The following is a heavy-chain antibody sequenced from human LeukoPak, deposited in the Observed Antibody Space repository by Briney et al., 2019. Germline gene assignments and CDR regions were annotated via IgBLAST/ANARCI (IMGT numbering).Heavy chain of an antibody. CDR2: ISAYNGDT. V-gene: IGHV1-18*01. CDR3: ARDPSNTSGWKTWFDP. Sequence: EASVKVSCKASGYTFTSHGISWVRQAPGQGLEWMGWISAYNGDTKYAQNLQGRVTLTTNTLTTTAYLELRSLTSDDTAVYYCARDPSNTSGWKTWFDPWGQGTLVTVSS. J-gene: IGHJ5*02. CDR1: GYTFTSHG. D-gene: IGHD6-19*01.